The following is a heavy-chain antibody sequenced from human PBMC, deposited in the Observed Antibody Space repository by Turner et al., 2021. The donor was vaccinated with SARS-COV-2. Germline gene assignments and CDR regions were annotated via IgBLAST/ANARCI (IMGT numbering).Heavy chain of an antibody. Sequence: EVQLVESGGGLVKPGGSLRLSCAASAFTFSSYNMNWVRQAPGKGLEWVSSISSSRSYIYYADSGKGRFTISRDNAKNSLYLQMNSLRAEDTAVYYCARDRIVRNWNDVPKPTYGMDVWGQGTTVTVSS. CDR3: ARDRIVRNWNDVPKPTYGMDV. CDR2: ISSSRSYI. J-gene: IGHJ6*02. V-gene: IGHV3-21*01. CDR1: AFTFSSYN. D-gene: IGHD1-20*01.